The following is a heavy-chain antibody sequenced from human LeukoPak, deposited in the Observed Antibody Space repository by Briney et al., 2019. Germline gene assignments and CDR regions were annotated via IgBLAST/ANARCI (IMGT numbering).Heavy chain of an antibody. CDR1: GCTFDDYG. D-gene: IGHD3-22*01. Sequence: GGSLRLSCAASGCTFDDYGMRWLRQAPGKGLEWVSGSNWNGGSTDYAASLKGRFTISRDNAKNSLYLQMNSLRAADTALYYCARVDYYESSGFFDYWGQGTLVTVSS. J-gene: IGHJ4*02. CDR2: SNWNGGST. CDR3: ARVDYYESSGFFDY. V-gene: IGHV3-20*04.